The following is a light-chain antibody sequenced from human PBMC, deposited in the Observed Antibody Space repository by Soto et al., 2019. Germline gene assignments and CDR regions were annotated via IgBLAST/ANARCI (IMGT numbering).Light chain of an antibody. V-gene: IGKV1-5*03. CDR2: KAS. Sequence: DIQMTQSPSTLSGSVGDRVTITCRACQTISSWLAWLQQRPGRAPKFLIYKASSLKNGVPLRFSGSGSGTDFTLTISSLEPEDFAVYYCQQRSNWGTFGQGTKVDIK. CDR3: QQRSNWGT. J-gene: IGKJ1*01. CDR1: QTISSW.